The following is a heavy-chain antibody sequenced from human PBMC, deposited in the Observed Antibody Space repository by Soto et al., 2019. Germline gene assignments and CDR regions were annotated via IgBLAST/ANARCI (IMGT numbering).Heavy chain of an antibody. CDR2: IYPGDSDT. J-gene: IGHJ6*02. CDR1: GYSFTSYW. CDR3: ARISPLGHYSSGPRVLDYYGMDV. Sequence: PGESLKISCKGSGYSFTSYWIGWVRQMPGKGLEWMGIIYPGDSDTRYSPSFQGQVTISADRSISTAYLQWSSLKASDTAMYYCARISPLGHYSSGPRVLDYYGMDVWGQGTTVTVSS. D-gene: IGHD6-19*01. V-gene: IGHV5-51*01.